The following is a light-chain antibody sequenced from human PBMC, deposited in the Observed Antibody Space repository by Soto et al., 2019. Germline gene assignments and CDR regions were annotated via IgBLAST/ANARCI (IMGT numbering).Light chain of an antibody. CDR3: QKYNSATLT. J-gene: IGKJ4*01. CDR2: AAS. V-gene: IGKV1-27*01. Sequence: DIEMTQCASSLYASYGDRVTITCRASQGISNYLAWYQQKPGKVPKLLIYAASTLQSGVPSRFSGSGSGTDFTLTISGLKNEDVATYYCQKYNSATLTFGGGTKVDIK. CDR1: QGISNY.